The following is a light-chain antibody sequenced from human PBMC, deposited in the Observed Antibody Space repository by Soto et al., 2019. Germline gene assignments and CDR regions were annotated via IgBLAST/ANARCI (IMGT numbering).Light chain of an antibody. CDR3: QQRSNWPT. Sequence: EIVLTQSPDPLSLSPGERSTLSCRASQSVSSYLAWYQQKPGQAPRLLIYDASNRATGIPARFSGSGSGTDFTLTISSLEPEDFAVYYCQQRSNWPTFGQGTRLEIK. CDR2: DAS. CDR1: QSVSSY. J-gene: IGKJ5*01. V-gene: IGKV3-11*01.